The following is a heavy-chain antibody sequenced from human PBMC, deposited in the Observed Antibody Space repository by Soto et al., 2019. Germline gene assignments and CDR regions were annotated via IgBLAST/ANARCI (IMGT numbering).Heavy chain of an antibody. CDR2: ISGSGGSA. CDR3: ARESGRRRAFDI. J-gene: IGHJ3*02. CDR1: GFTFSTCA. Sequence: GGSLRLSCAASGFTFSTCAMNWVRQAPGKGLEWVSSISGSGGSAFYADSVRGRFTISRDNSKNTLYLRMNSLRAEDTAVYYCARESGRRRAFDIWGQGTMVTVSS. D-gene: IGHD1-26*01. V-gene: IGHV3-23*01.